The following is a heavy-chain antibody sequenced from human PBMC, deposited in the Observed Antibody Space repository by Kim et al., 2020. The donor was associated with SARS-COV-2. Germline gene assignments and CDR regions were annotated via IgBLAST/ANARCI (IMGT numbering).Heavy chain of an antibody. CDR2: LFSDSRT. V-gene: IGHV3-53*01. CDR3: ARHDWFDP. CDR1: GFTVSADH. Sequence: GWSLRLSCAASGFTVSADHMSWVRQAPRKGLEWVSLLFSDSRTFYADSVKGRFTISRDDSRNTVYLEMNSLRPEDTAAYYCARHDWFDPWGHGTQVTVSS. J-gene: IGHJ5*02.